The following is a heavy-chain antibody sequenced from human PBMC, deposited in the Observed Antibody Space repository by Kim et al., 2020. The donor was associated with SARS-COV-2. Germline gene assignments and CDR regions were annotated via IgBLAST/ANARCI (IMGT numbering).Heavy chain of an antibody. Sequence: NYHPALKRRVTISVDTSKNQFSLKLSYVTAADTAVYYCARDGGATPGFDYWGQGTLVTVSS. J-gene: IGHJ4*02. D-gene: IGHD1-26*01. V-gene: IGHV4-59*01. CDR3: ARDGGATPGFDY.